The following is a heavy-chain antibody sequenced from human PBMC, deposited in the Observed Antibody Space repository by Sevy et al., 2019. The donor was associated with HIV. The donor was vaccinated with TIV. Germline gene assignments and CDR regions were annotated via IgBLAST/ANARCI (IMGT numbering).Heavy chain of an antibody. Sequence: GGSLRLSCAVSGFAFSGYCMPWVRQAPGKGLEWVADINDDGSVTFYLDSVKGRFSISRDNVKNLLLLQMNTLRDEDTAVYYCATGGFVLRMNRFDYWGQGTQVTVSS. CDR1: GFAFSGYC. D-gene: IGHD1-26*01. V-gene: IGHV3-7*01. CDR2: INDDGSVT. J-gene: IGHJ4*02. CDR3: ATGGFVLRMNRFDY.